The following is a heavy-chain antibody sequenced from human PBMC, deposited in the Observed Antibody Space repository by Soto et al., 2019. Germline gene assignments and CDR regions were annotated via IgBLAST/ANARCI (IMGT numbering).Heavy chain of an antibody. D-gene: IGHD3-16*01. V-gene: IGHV3-13*01. CDR2: IGTAGDT. J-gene: IGHJ4*02. CDR3: ARDALQYYDSDGRHAG. CDR1: GFTFSSYE. Sequence: PAGSLRLSCAASGFTFSSYEMPWVRQATVKGLEWVSAIGTAGDTYYPGSVKGRFTISRENAKNSLYLQMNSLRDEDTAIYYCARDALQYYDSDGRHAGWGPGTLVTVSS.